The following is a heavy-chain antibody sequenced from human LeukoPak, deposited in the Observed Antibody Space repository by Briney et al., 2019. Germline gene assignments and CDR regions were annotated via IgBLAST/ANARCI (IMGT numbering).Heavy chain of an antibody. CDR3: ERDLLPTYSSSWYFDY. CDR2: ISYDGGNK. CDR1: GFTFSSYA. D-gene: IGHD6-13*01. Sequence: GGSLRLSCAASGFTFSSYAMHWVRQAPGKGLEWVAVISYDGGNKYYADSVKGRFTISKDNSKNTLYLQMNSLRAEDTAVYYCERDLLPTYSSSWYFDYWGQGTLVTVSS. V-gene: IGHV3-30*04. J-gene: IGHJ4*02.